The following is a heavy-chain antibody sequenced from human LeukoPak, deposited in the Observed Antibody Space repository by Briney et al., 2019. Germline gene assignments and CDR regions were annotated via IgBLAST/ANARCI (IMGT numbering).Heavy chain of an antibody. CDR2: IYYSGST. CDR3: GRLNGEYWGAVVGTGHHDACDI. CDR1: GRSISSSSDY. D-gene: IGHD6-19*01. V-gene: IGHV4-39*01. Sequence: SETLSLTCTVSGRSISSSSDYWGSSRQPPGKGLGWIWSIYYSGSTYYNPSLKSRVTISVDTSKNQFSLKLSSGAAADTAVYYCGRLNGEYWGAVVGTGHHDACDIWREGTMVTVSS. J-gene: IGHJ3*02.